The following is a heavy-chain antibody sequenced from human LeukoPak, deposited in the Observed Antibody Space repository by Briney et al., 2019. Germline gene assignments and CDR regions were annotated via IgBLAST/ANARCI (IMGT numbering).Heavy chain of an antibody. D-gene: IGHD6-6*01. Sequence: PSETLSLTCTVSGGSISTYYWNWTRQPPGKGLEWIGYIYHSGSTNYNPSLQSRVTISVDTSKNQFSPNLNSVTAADTAVYYCARGGAARLHFQNWGQGTLVTVSS. J-gene: IGHJ1*01. CDR3: ARGGAARLHFQN. CDR2: IYHSGST. CDR1: GGSISTYY. V-gene: IGHV4-59*01.